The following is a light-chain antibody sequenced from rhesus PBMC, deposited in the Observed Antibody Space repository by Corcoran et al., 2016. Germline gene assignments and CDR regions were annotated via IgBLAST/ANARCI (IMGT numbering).Light chain of an antibody. V-gene: IGKV1-28*03. CDR2: DST. J-gene: IGKJ1*01. CDR3: LHHNNYPWT. CDR1: QDINSY. Sequence: DIQMTQSPSSLSASVGDTVTITCRASQDINSYLNWFQQKPGNAPNLLIYDSTSLQSGVPSRFSGSGSGTDFTLTISSLQPEDFATYFCLHHNNYPWTFGQGTKVEIK.